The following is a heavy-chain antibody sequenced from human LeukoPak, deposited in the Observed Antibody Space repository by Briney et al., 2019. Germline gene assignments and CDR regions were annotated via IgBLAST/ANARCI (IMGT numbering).Heavy chain of an antibody. CDR3: ASSYYYDSSGYFGY. V-gene: IGHV4-31*11. Sequence: SETLSLTCAVYGGSFSGYYWSWIRQHPGKGLEWIGYIYYSGSTYYNPSLKSRVTISVDTSKNQFSLKLSSVTAADTAVYYCASSYYYDSSGYFGYWGQGTLVTVSS. CDR1: GGSFSGYY. CDR2: IYYSGST. D-gene: IGHD3-22*01. J-gene: IGHJ4*02.